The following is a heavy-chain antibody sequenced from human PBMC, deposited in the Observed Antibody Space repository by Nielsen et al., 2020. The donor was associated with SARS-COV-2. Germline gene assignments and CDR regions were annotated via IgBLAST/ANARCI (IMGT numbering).Heavy chain of an antibody. D-gene: IGHD2-2*01. J-gene: IGHJ6*03. CDR2: IYYSGST. Sequence: RQPPGKGLEWIGYIYYSGSTNYNPSLKSRVTISVDTSKNQFSLKLSSVTAADTAVYYCARDRRDIVVVPAAETGYYYYMDVWGKGTTVTVSS. CDR3: ARDRRDIVVVPAAETGYYYYMDV. V-gene: IGHV4-59*01.